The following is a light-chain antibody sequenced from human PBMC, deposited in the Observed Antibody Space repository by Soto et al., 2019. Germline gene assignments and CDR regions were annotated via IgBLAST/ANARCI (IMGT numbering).Light chain of an antibody. CDR2: GVS. CDR1: QSVASGH. J-gene: IGKJ5*01. CDR3: QLYHNPPT. Sequence: DIVLTQSPGTLSLSPGERATLSCRASQSVASGHLAWYQQKPGQAPRFLMYGVSARATGTPDRFSGSGSGTVFTLTINRLEPEDFAVYHCQLYHNPPTFGQGTRLQMK. V-gene: IGKV3-20*01.